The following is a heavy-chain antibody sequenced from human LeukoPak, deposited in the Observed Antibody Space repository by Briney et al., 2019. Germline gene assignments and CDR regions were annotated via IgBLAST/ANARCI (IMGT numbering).Heavy chain of an antibody. CDR1: GYTFTGYY. D-gene: IGHD5-18*01. Sequence: GASVKVSCKASGYTFTGYYMHWVRQAPGQGLEWIGWINPNSGGTNYAQKFQGRVTMTRDTSISTAYMELSRLRSDDTAAYYCARDNFYSYGPYYYYFYMDVWGKGTTVTVSS. V-gene: IGHV1-2*02. CDR2: INPNSGGT. J-gene: IGHJ6*03. CDR3: ARDNFYSYGPYYYYFYMDV.